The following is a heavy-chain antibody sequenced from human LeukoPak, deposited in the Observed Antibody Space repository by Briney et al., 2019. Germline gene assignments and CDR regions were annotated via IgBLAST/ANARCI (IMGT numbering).Heavy chain of an antibody. J-gene: IGHJ4*02. V-gene: IGHV3-9*01. CDR3: ARDRAYDSSGYFGY. D-gene: IGHD3-22*01. Sequence: PGGSLRLSCAASGFTFDDYAIHWVRQAPGKGLEWVSGISWNSGNIDYADSVKGRFTISRDNAKNSLYPQMNSLRAEDTALYYCARDRAYDSSGYFGYWGQGTLVTVSS. CDR2: ISWNSGNI. CDR1: GFTFDDYA.